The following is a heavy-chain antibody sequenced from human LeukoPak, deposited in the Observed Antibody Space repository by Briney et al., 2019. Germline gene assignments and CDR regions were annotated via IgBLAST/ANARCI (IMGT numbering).Heavy chain of an antibody. J-gene: IGHJ4*02. V-gene: IGHV3-74*01. CDR2: INSDGSST. CDR3: ARGIYCSGGSCYLDY. Sequence: GGSLRLSCAASGFTFDDYTMHWVRQAPGKGLVWVSRINSDGSSTRYADSVKGRFTISRDNAKNTLYLQMNSLRAEDTAVYYCARGIYCSGGSCYLDYWGQGTLVTVSS. CDR1: GFTFDDYT. D-gene: IGHD2-15*01.